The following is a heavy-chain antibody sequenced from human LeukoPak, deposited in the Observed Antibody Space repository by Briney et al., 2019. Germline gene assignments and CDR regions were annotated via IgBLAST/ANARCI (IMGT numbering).Heavy chain of an antibody. CDR3: ARGSGWYQPFFDY. CDR2: INPSGGST. CDR1: GHTFTSYY. V-gene: IGHV1-46*01. J-gene: IGHJ4*02. D-gene: IGHD6-19*01. Sequence: ASVKVSCKASGHTFTSYYMHWVRRAPGEGLEWMGIINPSGGSTSYAQKFQGRVTMTRDTSTSTVYMELSSLRSEDTAVYYCARGSGWYQPFFDYWGQGTLVTVSS.